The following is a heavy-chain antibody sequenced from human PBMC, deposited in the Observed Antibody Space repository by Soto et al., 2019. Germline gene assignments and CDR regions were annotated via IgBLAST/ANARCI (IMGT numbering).Heavy chain of an antibody. CDR2: IDPSDSYT. J-gene: IGHJ6*02. CDR3: ASPVSRGSYGYYYYGMDV. CDR1: GYSFTSYW. D-gene: IGHD3-10*01. Sequence: GESLKISCKGSGYSFTSYWISWVRQMPGKGLEWMGRIDPSDSYTNYSPSFQGHVTISADKSISTAYLQWSSLKASDTAMYYCASPVSRGSYGYYYYGMDVWGQGTTVTVSS. V-gene: IGHV5-10-1*01.